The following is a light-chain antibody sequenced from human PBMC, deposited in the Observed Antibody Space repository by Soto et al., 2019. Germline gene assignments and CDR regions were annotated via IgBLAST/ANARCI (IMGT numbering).Light chain of an antibody. J-gene: IGLJ1*01. V-gene: IGLV2-23*02. CDR3: CSDAGRSTYV. CDR2: EVS. CDR1: GSYNF. Sequence: QSVLTRPAYVSGSPGQSITISYTVGSYNFVSWYQQHPGKAPKVLIYEVSKRPSGVSDRFSGSKSGNAASLTISGLQAEDEADYYCCSDAGRSTYVFGTGTKVTVL.